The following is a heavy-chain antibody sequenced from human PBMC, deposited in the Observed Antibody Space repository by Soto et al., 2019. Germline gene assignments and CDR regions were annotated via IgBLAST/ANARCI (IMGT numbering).Heavy chain of an antibody. Sequence: QVQLQESGPGLVKPSETLSLTCTVSGASVSSGTYYWSWIRLPPGKGLEWIGHIYYSGNTDHNPSLRRRVTMSLDTSKNQFSLKLSSVTAADTAVYYCARDRGRGWVYEYWGQGTLVTVSS. CDR3: ARDRGRGWVYEY. V-gene: IGHV4-61*01. D-gene: IGHD2-8*01. J-gene: IGHJ4*02. CDR2: IYYSGNT. CDR1: GASVSSGTYY.